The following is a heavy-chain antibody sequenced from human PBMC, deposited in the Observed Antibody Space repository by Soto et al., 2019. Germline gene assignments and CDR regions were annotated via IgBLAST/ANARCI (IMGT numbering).Heavy chain of an antibody. CDR3: ATGYYDVLTGYYNSGPHFDY. CDR1: GFTFSCYC. V-gene: IGHV3-30*03. Sequence: GGALRLSCAASGFTFSCYCMHWVRQAPGKGLEWVAVISYDGSNKYYADSVKGRFTISRDNSKNTLYLQMNSLRAEDTAVYYCATGYYDVLTGYYNSGPHFDYWGQGTLVTVSS. D-gene: IGHD3-9*01. CDR2: ISYDGSNK. J-gene: IGHJ4*02.